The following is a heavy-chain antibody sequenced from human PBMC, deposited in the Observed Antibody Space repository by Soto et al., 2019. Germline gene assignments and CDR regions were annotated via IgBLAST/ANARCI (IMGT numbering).Heavy chain of an antibody. D-gene: IGHD4-17*01. J-gene: IGHJ4*02. V-gene: IGHV5-51*01. CDR1: GYDFSRHW. Sequence: GESLKISCKGSGYDFSRHWIAWVRQKPGKGLEWMGIIYPSDSDTRYSPSFQGQVTISADQSINTAYLQWDSLKASDTAIYYCARPANTVADHFDLWGQGTPVTVSS. CDR2: IYPSDSDT. CDR3: ARPANTVADHFDL.